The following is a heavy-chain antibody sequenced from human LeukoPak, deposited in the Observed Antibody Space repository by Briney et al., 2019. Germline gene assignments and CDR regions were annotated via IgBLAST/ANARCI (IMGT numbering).Heavy chain of an antibody. Sequence: GGSLRLSCAASGFNFANHAMSWVRQTPGKGLEWVSAISGGGDITYYADSVKGRFTISRDNSKDTLFLQMHSLSPGDTAVYYCVREDTPATANYWGQGTLVTISS. D-gene: IGHD2-21*02. CDR2: ISGGGDIT. J-gene: IGHJ4*02. V-gene: IGHV3-23*01. CDR3: VREDTPATANY. CDR1: GFNFANHA.